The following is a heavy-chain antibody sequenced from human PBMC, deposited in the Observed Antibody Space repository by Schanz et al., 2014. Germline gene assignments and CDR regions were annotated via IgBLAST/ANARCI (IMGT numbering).Heavy chain of an antibody. V-gene: IGHV1-18*04. CDR3: ARGWGYDALTGYVF. CDR2: ISVYNGNT. CDR1: GYTFSIYG. Sequence: QVQLVQSGAEVKKPGASVKVSCKASGYTFSIYGISWVRQAPGQGLEWMGWISVYNGNTNYAPKVQDRVTMTTDTSTSTAYMELRSLRSDDTAVYYCARGWGYDALTGYVFWGQGTLVTVSS. J-gene: IGHJ4*02. D-gene: IGHD3-9*01.